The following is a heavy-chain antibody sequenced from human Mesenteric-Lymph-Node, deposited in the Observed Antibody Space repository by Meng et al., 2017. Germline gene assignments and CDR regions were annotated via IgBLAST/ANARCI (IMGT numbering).Heavy chain of an antibody. CDR1: GYTFTSYY. Sequence: ASVKVSCKASGYTFTSYYMHWVRQAPGQGLEWMGIINPSGGSTSNAQKFQGRVTMTRDTSTSTVHMELSSLRSEDPAVYYCVRGPGGSMVRRVMGVGFDPWGQGTLVTVSS. V-gene: IGHV1-46*01. J-gene: IGHJ5*02. D-gene: IGHD3-10*01. CDR2: INPSGGST. CDR3: VRGPGGSMVRRVMGVGFDP.